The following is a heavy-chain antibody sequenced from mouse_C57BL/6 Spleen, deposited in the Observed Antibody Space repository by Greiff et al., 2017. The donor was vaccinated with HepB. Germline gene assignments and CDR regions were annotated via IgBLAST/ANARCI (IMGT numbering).Heavy chain of an antibody. V-gene: IGHV1-19*01. CDR3: ARSETTLYYYAMDY. D-gene: IGHD2-1*01. CDR2: INPYNGGT. J-gene: IGHJ4*01. CDR1: GYTFTDYY. Sequence: EVQLQQSGPVLVKPGASVKMSCKASGYTFTDYYMNWVKQSHGKSLEWIGVINPYNGGTSYNQKFKGKATLTVDKSSSTAYMELNSLTSEDSAVYYCARSETTLYYYAMDYWGQGTSVTVSS.